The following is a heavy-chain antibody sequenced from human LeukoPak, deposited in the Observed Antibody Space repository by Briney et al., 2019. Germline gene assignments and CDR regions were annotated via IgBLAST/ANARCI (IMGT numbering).Heavy chain of an antibody. CDR3: ARVQAISLIRGVPRAFDM. Sequence: GGSLRLSCAASGFTFDDYAMHWVRQAPGKGLEWVSGISWNSGSIGYADSVRGRFTISRDNAKNSLSLQMSSLRAEDTAVYYCARVQAISLIRGVPRAFDMWGQGTMVTVSS. V-gene: IGHV3-9*01. CDR2: ISWNSGSI. D-gene: IGHD3-10*01. CDR1: GFTFDDYA. J-gene: IGHJ3*02.